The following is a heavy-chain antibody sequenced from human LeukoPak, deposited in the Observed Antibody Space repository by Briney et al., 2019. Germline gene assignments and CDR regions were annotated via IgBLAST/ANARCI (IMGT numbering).Heavy chain of an antibody. CDR3: ARDGFCGGDCLDAFDI. CDR2: IYYSGST. D-gene: IGHD2-21*01. CDR1: GGSISSGDYY. V-gene: IGHV4-30-4*01. J-gene: IGHJ3*02. Sequence: PSETLSLTCTVSGGSISSGDYYWSWIRQPPGKGLEWIGYIYYSGSTYYNPSLKSRVTISVDTSKNQFSLKLNSVTPEDTAVYYCARDGFCGGDCLDAFDIWGQGTMITVSS.